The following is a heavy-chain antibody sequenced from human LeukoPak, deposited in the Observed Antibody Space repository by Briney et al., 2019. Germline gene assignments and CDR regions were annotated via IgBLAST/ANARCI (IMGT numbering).Heavy chain of an antibody. J-gene: IGHJ5*02. V-gene: IGHV4-59*01. D-gene: IGHD3-22*01. CDR1: GVSISSYY. CDR2: IHNSGIT. CDR3: ARDRYYYDSSGTRWFGP. Sequence: SETLSLTCTVSGVSISSYYWSWIRQPPGKGLEWIGYIHNSGITNYNPSLKRRVTISVDTSKNQFSLKLSSVNAADTAVYYCARDRYYYDSSGTRWFGPWGQGTLVSVSS.